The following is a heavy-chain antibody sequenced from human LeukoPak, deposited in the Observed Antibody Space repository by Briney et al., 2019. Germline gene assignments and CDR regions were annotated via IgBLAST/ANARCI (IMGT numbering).Heavy chain of an antibody. CDR3: ARDRGWELLRGYFDS. V-gene: IGHV1-2*02. D-gene: IGHD1-26*01. CDR1: GYTFTGYY. Sequence: ASVKVSCKASGYTFTGYYLHWVRQAPGQGLGWMGWINTNSGGTNYAQKFQGRVTMTRDTSISTAYMELSRLRSDDTAVYYCARDRGWELLRGYFDSWGQGTRVTVSS. CDR2: INTNSGGT. J-gene: IGHJ4*02.